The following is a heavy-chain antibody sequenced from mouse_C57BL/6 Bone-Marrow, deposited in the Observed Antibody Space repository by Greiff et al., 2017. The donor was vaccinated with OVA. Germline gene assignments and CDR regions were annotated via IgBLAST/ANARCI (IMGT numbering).Heavy chain of an antibody. Sequence: VQLQQSGADLAKPGASVKMSCKASGYTFTSYWMHWVKQRPGQGLEWIGYINPSTGYTEYNQKFKDKATLTADKSSSTAYMQLSSLTSEDSAVYYCASRYDWYFDVWGAGTTVTVSS. CDR1: GYTFTSYW. D-gene: IGHD2-14*01. J-gene: IGHJ1*01. CDR3: ASRYDWYFDV. V-gene: IGHV1-7*01. CDR2: INPSTGYT.